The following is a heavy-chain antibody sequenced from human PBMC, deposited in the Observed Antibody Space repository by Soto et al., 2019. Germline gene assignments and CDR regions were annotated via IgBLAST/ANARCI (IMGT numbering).Heavy chain of an antibody. V-gene: IGHV3-23*01. Sequence: GGSLRLSCAASGFTLSSYAMSWVRQAPGKGLEWVSAISGIGGSTYYADSVTGRFTISRDNSKNTLYLQMNSRRAEDTAVYYCTKKDGYDDILPGYPCFDYWGQGTLVTVSS. CDR3: TKKDGYDDILPGYPCFDY. CDR2: ISGIGGST. D-gene: IGHD3-9*01. J-gene: IGHJ4*02. CDR1: GFTLSSYA.